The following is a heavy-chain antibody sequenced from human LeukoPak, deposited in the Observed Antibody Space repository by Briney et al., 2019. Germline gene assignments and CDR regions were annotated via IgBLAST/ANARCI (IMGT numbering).Heavy chain of an antibody. CDR1: GFTFSSYA. D-gene: IGHD6-13*01. V-gene: IGHV3-30*04. CDR3: ARTSGYSSSWYTLNFDY. CDR2: ISYDGNNK. Sequence: GGSLRLSCAASGFTFSSYAMHWVRQAPGKGLEWVAVISYDGNNKYYADSVKGRFTISRDNSKNTLYLQMNSLRAEDTAVYYCARTSGYSSSWYTLNFDYWGQGILVTVSS. J-gene: IGHJ4*02.